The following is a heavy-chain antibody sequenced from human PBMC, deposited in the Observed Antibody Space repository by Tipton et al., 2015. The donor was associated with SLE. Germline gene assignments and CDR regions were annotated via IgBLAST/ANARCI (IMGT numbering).Heavy chain of an antibody. D-gene: IGHD1-14*01. CDR3: ARDFGNVGRFDS. Sequence: TLPLTCTISGDSISSYYWNWIRQPPGKGLEWIGIIYHTGTTNYNPSLQRRVAISVDTSKNQFSLRLNSLTSADTAVYYCARDFGNVGRFDSWGQGTLVTVSS. CDR2: IYHTGTT. J-gene: IGHJ5*01. CDR1: GDSISSYY. V-gene: IGHV4-59*12.